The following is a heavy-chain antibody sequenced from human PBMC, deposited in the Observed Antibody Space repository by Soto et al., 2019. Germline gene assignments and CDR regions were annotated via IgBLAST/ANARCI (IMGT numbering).Heavy chain of an antibody. Sequence: KPSETLSLTCTVSGGSISRYYWSWIRQPAGKGLEWIGRIYTSGSTNYNPSLKSRVTMSVDTSKNQFSLKLSSVTAADTAVYYCARDEPGRESGGSGMDVWVQGPTVTVSS. CDR3: ARDEPGRESGGSGMDV. D-gene: IGHD1-26*01. CDR1: GGSISRYY. J-gene: IGHJ6*02. CDR2: IYTSGST. V-gene: IGHV4-4*07.